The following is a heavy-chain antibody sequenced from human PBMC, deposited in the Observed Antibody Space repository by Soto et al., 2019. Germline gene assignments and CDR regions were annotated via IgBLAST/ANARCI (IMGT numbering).Heavy chain of an antibody. CDR1: GGSISIGDYY. D-gene: IGHD3-10*01. J-gene: IGHJ4*02. V-gene: IGHV4-30-4*01. Sequence: SETLSLTCTVSGGSISIGDYYWSWIRQPPGKGLEWIGYIYYSGSTYYNPSLKSRVTISVDTFKNQFSLKLSSVTAADTAVYYCARGGGLRVVRGVKFDYWGQGTLVTVSS. CDR2: IYYSGST. CDR3: ARGGGLRVVRGVKFDY.